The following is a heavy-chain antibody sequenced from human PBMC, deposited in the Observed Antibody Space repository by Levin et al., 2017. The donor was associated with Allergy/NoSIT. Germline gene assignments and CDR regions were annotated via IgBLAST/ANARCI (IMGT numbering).Heavy chain of an antibody. J-gene: IGHJ4*02. CDR1: GFSLTTSGMC. Sequence: SGPTLVKPTQTLTLTCTFSGFSLTTSGMCVSWIRQPPGNALEWLARIDWDDDKYYRTSLKTRLTISRDTSKNQVVLTMTSMDPVDTATYYCARATNHYYGRGFDYWGQGTPVTVSS. CDR2: IDWDDDK. D-gene: IGHD3-10*01. CDR3: ARATNHYYGRGFDY. V-gene: IGHV2-70*11.